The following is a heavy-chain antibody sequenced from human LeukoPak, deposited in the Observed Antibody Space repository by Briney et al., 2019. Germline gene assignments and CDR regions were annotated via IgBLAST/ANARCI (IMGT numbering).Heavy chain of an antibody. Sequence: GGSLRLSCAASGFTFDDYGMSWVSQAPGKGLEWVSGINWNGGSTGYADSVKGRFTISRDNAKNSLYLQMNSLRAEDTALYYCARVFLSSDDYVWGSFLGFDYWGQGTLVTVSS. D-gene: IGHD3-16*01. CDR3: ARVFLSSDDYVWGSFLGFDY. CDR1: GFTFDDYG. V-gene: IGHV3-20*04. J-gene: IGHJ4*02. CDR2: INWNGGST.